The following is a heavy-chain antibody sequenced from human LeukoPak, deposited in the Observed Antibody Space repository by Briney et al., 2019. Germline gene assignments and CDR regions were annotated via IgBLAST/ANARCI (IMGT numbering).Heavy chain of an antibody. CDR1: GYTLTELP. V-gene: IGHV1-24*01. J-gene: IGHJ4*02. CDR2: FDPEDGET. Sequence: ASVKVSCKVSGYTLTELPMHWVRQAPGKGLEGMGGFDPEDGETIYAQKFQGRVTMTEDTSTDTAYMELSSLRSEDTAVYYCATDQHYYDSSGFTIPWGQGTLVTVSS. CDR3: ATDQHYYDSSGFTIP. D-gene: IGHD3-22*01.